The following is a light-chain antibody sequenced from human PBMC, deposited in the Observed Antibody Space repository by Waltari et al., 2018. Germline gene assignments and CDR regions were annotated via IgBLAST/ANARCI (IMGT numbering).Light chain of an antibody. CDR2: DVS. Sequence: QSALTQPASVSGSLGQSITMSCTGTSSDIGISHYVSWYQQHPGKAPKRLIYDVSNRPSGVSNRFSGSKSGNTASLTISGLQSEDEADYYCTSFSSDSTPLVFGTGTRVTV. V-gene: IGLV2-14*03. CDR1: SSDIGISHY. J-gene: IGLJ1*01. CDR3: TSFSSDSTPLV.